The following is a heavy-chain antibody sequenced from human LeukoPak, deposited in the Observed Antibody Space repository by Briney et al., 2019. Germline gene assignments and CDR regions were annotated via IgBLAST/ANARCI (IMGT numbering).Heavy chain of an antibody. CDR2: TSYNGNT. CDR1: GYTFSNYG. J-gene: IGHJ4*02. V-gene: IGHV1-18*04. Sequence: ASVKVSYKASGYTFSNYGISWVRQAAGLGLEWMGWTSYNGNTKYAQKFQDRVTMTTDTSTTTAYMELRSLESDDTAVYYCARHSGSGWQALGYWGQGTLVTVSS. CDR3: ARHSGSGWQALGY. D-gene: IGHD6-19*01.